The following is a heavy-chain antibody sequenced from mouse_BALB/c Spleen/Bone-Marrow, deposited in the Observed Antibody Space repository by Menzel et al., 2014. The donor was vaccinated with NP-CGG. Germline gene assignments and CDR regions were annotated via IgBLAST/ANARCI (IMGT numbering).Heavy chain of an antibody. V-gene: IGHV3-8*02. CDR3: ARRDYGKHFDV. Sequence: EVKLMGSGPRLVKPSQTLSLTCSVTGDSITSGYWNWIRKFPGNKLEYMGHISYSGSTYYNPSLKSRISITRGTSTNQYYLQLNSVTTEDTATYYCARRDYGKHFDVWGAGTTVTVSS. D-gene: IGHD2-1*01. CDR1: GDSITSGY. CDR2: ISYSGST. J-gene: IGHJ1*01.